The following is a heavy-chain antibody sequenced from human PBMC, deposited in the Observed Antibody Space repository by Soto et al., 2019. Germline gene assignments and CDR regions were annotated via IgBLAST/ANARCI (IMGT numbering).Heavy chain of an antibody. V-gene: IGHV4-61*01. D-gene: IGHD5-18*01. CDR2: IFYSGST. J-gene: IGHJ6*02. CDR3: ARDGYTYGNYYYYGMDV. CDR1: GASVSSGSYY. Sequence: SETLSLTCTVSGASVSSGSYYWSWIRQLPGRGLEWIGYIFYSGSTSYNPSLKSRVTISVDTSKNQFSLKLSSVTAADTAVYYCARDGYTYGNYYYYGMDVWGQGTTVTVS.